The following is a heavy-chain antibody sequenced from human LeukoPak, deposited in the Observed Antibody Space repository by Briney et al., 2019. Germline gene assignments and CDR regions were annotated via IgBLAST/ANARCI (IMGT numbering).Heavy chain of an antibody. Sequence: GGSLRLSCAASGFTFSSYGMHWVRQAPGKGLEWVGFVSYDGSKKFYADFVKGRFSISRDNSKNTLYVQMSSLGVEDTALYYCAKLGFDSSGSHSLVDYWGQGTPVTVSS. D-gene: IGHD3-22*01. CDR1: GFTFSSYG. CDR3: AKLGFDSSGSHSLVDY. V-gene: IGHV3-30*18. J-gene: IGHJ4*02. CDR2: VSYDGSKK.